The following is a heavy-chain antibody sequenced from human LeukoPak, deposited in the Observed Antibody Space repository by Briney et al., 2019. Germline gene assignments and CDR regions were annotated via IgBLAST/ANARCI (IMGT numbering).Heavy chain of an antibody. Sequence: SETLSLTCTVSGGSISSGGYYWSWIRQHPGKGLEWIGYIYYSGSTYYNPSLKSRVTISVDTSKNQFSLKLSSVTAADTAVYYCARDRTRSSQNWFDPWGQGTLVTVSS. CDR1: GGSISSGGYY. CDR2: IYYSGST. CDR3: ARDRTRSSQNWFDP. D-gene: IGHD2-2*01. J-gene: IGHJ5*02. V-gene: IGHV4-31*03.